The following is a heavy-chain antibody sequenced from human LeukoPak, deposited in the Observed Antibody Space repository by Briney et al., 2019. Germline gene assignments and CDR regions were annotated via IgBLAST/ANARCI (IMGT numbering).Heavy chain of an antibody. D-gene: IGHD2/OR15-2a*01. V-gene: IGHV3-23*01. Sequence: PGGSLRLSCAASGFTFSSYAISWVRQAPGKGLEWVSGITGSGGSTYYADSVKGRITIYRDNSKNTLYLQMNSLRGEDTAVYYCAKRSMIDACDFWGQGTMVSVSS. CDR3: AKRSMIDACDF. J-gene: IGHJ3*01. CDR2: ITGSGGST. CDR1: GFTFSSYA.